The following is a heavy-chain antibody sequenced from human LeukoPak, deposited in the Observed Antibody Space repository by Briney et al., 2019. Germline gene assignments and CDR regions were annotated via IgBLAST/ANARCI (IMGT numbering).Heavy chain of an antibody. V-gene: IGHV4-61*08. CDR1: RDSIASGDHY. D-gene: IGHD3-10*01. CDR3: ARDSASGWFDP. J-gene: IGHJ5*02. CDR2: IYYSGST. Sequence: SETLSLTCTVSRDSIASGDHYWSWIRQPPGKGLEWIGYIYYSGSTNYNPSLKSRVTISVDTSKNQFSLKLSSVTAADTAVYYCARDSASGWFDPWGQGTLVTVSS.